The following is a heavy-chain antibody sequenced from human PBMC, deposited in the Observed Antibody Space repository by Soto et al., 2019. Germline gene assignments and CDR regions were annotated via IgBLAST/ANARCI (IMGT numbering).Heavy chain of an antibody. CDR1: GGSISTYY. CDR2: IYYSGNT. CDR3: ARSRGSGWSFDH. Sequence: SETLSLTCSVSGGSISTYYWSWFRQPPGKGLEWIGYIYYSGNTKYNPSLESRVTISLEKSKNQFSLKVTSLNAADTATYYCARSRGSGWSFDHWGQGTLVTVSS. J-gene: IGHJ4*02. D-gene: IGHD6-19*01. V-gene: IGHV4-59*01.